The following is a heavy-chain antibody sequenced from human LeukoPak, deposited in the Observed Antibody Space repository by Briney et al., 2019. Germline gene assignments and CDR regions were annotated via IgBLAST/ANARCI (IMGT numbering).Heavy chain of an antibody. D-gene: IGHD2-2*01. Sequence: GGSLRLSCAASGFTFSSYWMSWVRQAPGKGLEWVANIKEDGSEKYYVDSVKGRFTISRDDAKNSLYLQMNSLRAEDTAVYYCVRGRYCNSISCDYFDYWGQGTLVTVSS. CDR2: IKEDGSEK. CDR3: VRGRYCNSISCDYFDY. V-gene: IGHV3-7*01. J-gene: IGHJ4*02. CDR1: GFTFSSYW.